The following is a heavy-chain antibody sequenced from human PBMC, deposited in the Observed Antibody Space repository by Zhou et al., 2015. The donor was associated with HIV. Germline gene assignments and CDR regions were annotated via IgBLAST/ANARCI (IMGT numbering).Heavy chain of an antibody. Sequence: LMQSGTEVTKPGSSVKVSCKASGGTFSGSDISWVRQAPGQGLEWMGGIIPIFGPAKYAQEFQGRVTITADESTSTAYMELSNLRSEDTAMYYCARDGGLAATGTVFDFWGQGTLVTVSS. V-gene: IGHV1-69*01. CDR1: GGTFSGSD. CDR3: ARDGGLAATGTVFDF. CDR2: IIPIFGPA. D-gene: IGHD6-13*01. J-gene: IGHJ4*02.